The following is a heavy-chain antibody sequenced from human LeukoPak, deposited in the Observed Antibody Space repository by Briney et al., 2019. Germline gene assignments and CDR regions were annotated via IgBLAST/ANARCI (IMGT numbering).Heavy chain of an antibody. CDR3: ARLGGWPEINDAFDI. CDR2: IYYSGST. V-gene: IGHV4-59*08. D-gene: IGHD5-24*01. Sequence: SETLSLTCTVSGGSISSYFWSWIRQPPGKGLDWIGYIYYSGSTNYNPSLKSRVTISVDTSKNQFSLKLRSVTAADTAVYYCARLGGWPEINDAFDIWGQGTIVTASS. J-gene: IGHJ3*02. CDR1: GGSISSYF.